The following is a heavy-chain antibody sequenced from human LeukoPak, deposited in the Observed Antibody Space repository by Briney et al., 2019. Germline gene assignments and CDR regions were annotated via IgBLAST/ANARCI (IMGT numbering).Heavy chain of an antibody. CDR1: GFTFSSYA. CDR2: ISYDGSNK. J-gene: IGHJ6*02. CDR3: ARDPPYSSGWYNDYYYGMDV. D-gene: IGHD6-19*01. Sequence: PGGSLRLSCAASGFTFSSYAMHWVRQAPGKGLEWVAVISYDGSNKYYADSVKGRFTFSRDNSKNTLYLQMNSLRAEDTAVYYCARDPPYSSGWYNDYYYGMDVWGQGTTVTVSS. V-gene: IGHV3-30-3*01.